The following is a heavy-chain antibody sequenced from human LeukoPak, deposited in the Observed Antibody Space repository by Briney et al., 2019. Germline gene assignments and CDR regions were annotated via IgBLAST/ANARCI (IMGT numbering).Heavy chain of an antibody. CDR1: RYTLTELS. Sequence: ASVKVSCKVSRYTLTELSMHWVRQAPGKGLEWMGGFDPEDGETIYAQKFQGRVTMTEDTSTDTAYMELSSLRSEDTAVYYCAAGYYYDSSGYHGRYAFGIWGQGTMVTVSS. CDR3: AAGYYYDSSGYHGRYAFGI. D-gene: IGHD3-22*01. V-gene: IGHV1-24*01. CDR2: FDPEDGET. J-gene: IGHJ3*02.